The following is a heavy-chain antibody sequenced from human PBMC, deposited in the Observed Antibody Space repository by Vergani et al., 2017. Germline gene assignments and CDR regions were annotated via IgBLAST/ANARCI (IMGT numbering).Heavy chain of an antibody. J-gene: IGHJ4*02. CDR3: LRRVGHNQAPFDN. Sequence: EVQLVESGGGVVRPGGSLRLSCVGSGLAFRDFGMSWVRQVPGKGLVWVAGINWNGGTTIYGDPVTGRFTISRDNAKNSLYLQMNSLRDGDTTLYYCLRRVGHNQAPFDNWGQGTLGIVSS. V-gene: IGHV3-20*04. D-gene: IGHD1-26*01. CDR1: GLAFRDFG. CDR2: INWNGGTT.